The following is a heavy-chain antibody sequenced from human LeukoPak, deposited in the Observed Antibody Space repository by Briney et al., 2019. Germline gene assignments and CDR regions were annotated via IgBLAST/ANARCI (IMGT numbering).Heavy chain of an antibody. CDR2: IYPGDSHT. V-gene: IGHV5-51*01. CDR3: ATKHEDWGGFDY. CDR1: GYSFSTYW. D-gene: IGHD7-27*01. Sequence: GESLKISCQGSGYSFSTYWIGWVRQMPGKGLEWMGIIYPGDSHTRYSPSFQGQVTISADKSITTAYLQWSSLKASDTAIYYCATKHEDWGGFDYWGQGTLVTVSS. J-gene: IGHJ4*02.